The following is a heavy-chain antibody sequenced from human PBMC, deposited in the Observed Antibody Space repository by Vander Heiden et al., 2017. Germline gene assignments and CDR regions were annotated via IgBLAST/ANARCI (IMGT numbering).Heavy chain of an antibody. J-gene: IGHJ4*02. CDR1: GCTFSSYG. Sequence: QVQLVESGGGVVQPGGSLRLSGDVSGCTFSSYGMHLVRQGPGKGLEWVAFIWYDGSNQYYADFVKGRFTISRDNSKNTLSLQMNSLRADDTAVYYCARTTYSSSWYGKFDYWGQGTLVTVSS. V-gene: IGHV3-33*01. D-gene: IGHD6-13*01. CDR2: IWYDGSNQ. CDR3: ARTTYSSSWYGKFDY.